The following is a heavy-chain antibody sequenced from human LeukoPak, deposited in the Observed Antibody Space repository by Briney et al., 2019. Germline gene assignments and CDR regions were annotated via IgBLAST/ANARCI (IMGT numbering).Heavy chain of an antibody. CDR1: GGSLSSDDYY. D-gene: IGHD2-2*01. V-gene: IGHV4-30-4*01. J-gene: IGHJ5*02. CDR3: ARSVFNQLLST. CDR2: IYYSGST. Sequence: PSQTLSLTCTVSGGSLSSDDYYWSWIRQPPGKGLEWIGYIYYSGSTSYSPSLKSRVTISVDTSKNQFSLKLSSVAAADTAVFYCARSVFNQLLSTWGQGTLVTVSS.